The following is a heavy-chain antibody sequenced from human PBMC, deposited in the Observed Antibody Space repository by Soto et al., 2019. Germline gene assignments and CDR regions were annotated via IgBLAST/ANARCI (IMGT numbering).Heavy chain of an antibody. Sequence: PSVKVSCKASGGTFSSYAISWVRQAPGQGLEWMGGIIPIFGTANYAQKFQGRVTITADESTSTAYMELSSLRSEDTAVYYCARDRWDSSPKTNWFDPWGQGTLVTVSS. J-gene: IGHJ5*02. V-gene: IGHV1-69*13. CDR1: GGTFSSYA. D-gene: IGHD6-13*01. CDR2: IIPIFGTA. CDR3: ARDRWDSSPKTNWFDP.